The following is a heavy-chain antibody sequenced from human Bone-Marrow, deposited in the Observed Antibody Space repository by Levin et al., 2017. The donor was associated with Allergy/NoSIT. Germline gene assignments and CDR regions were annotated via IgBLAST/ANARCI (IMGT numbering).Heavy chain of an antibody. CDR3: AGGIRGSWPGYSSFSNDAHVDY. CDR2: INTSTGGR. D-gene: IGHD6-19*01. CDR1: GYTFTGYY. Sequence: GESLKISCQTSGYTFTGYYLHWVRQVPGQGLEWMGWINTSTGGRNYAQKFQGRVTMSRDTSINTASVELNSLTSDDTAVYYCAGGIRGSWPGYSSFSNDAHVDYWGQGTLVTVSS. V-gene: IGHV1-2*02. J-gene: IGHJ4*02.